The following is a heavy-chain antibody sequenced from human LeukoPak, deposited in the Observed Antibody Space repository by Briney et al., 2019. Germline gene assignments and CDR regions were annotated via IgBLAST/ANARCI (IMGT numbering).Heavy chain of an antibody. J-gene: IGHJ3*02. Sequence: GGSLRLSCAASGFTFSSYWMSWVRQAPGKGLEWVANIKQDGSEKYYVDSVKGRFTISRDNAKNSLYLQMNSLRAEDTAVYYCGRGEMVLFVFDIWAQGTRVTVFS. CDR1: GFTFSSYW. CDR2: IKQDGSEK. CDR3: GRGEMVLFVFDI. D-gene: IGHD5-24*01. V-gene: IGHV3-7*01.